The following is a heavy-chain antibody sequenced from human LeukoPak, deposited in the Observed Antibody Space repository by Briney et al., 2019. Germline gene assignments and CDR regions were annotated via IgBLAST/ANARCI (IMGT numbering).Heavy chain of an antibody. V-gene: IGHV1-8*01. CDR2: MNPNSGNT. CDR1: GYTFTSYD. D-gene: IGHD3-22*01. J-gene: IGHJ5*02. CDR3: ARTYYYDSSGYYNWFDP. Sequence: ASVKVSCKASGYTFTSYDINWVRQATGQGLEWMGWMNPNSGNTGYAQKFQGRVTMTRNTSISTAYMGLRSLRSEETAVYYCARTYYYDSSGYYNWFDPWGQGTLVTVSS.